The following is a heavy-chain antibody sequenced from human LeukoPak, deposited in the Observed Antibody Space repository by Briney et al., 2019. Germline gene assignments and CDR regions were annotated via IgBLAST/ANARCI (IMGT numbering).Heavy chain of an antibody. J-gene: IGHJ6*03. CDR2: IIPIFGTA. CDR1: GGTFSSYA. V-gene: IGHV1-69*13. CDR3: ARVSRDGYYYYYYYMDV. D-gene: IGHD3-10*01. Sequence: SVKVSCKASGGTFSSYAISWVRQAPGQGLEWMGGIIPIFGTANYAQKFQGRVTITADESTSTAYMELSSLRSEDTAVYYCARVSRDGYYYYYYYMDVWGKGTTVTVSS.